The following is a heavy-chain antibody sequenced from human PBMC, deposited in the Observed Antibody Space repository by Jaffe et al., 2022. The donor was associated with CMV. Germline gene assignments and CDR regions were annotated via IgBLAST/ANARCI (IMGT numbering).Heavy chain of an antibody. CDR2: VSYTGN. V-gene: IGHV3-23*01. J-gene: IGHJ4*01. D-gene: IGHD3-16*01. CDR3: VKGLRLFDH. CDR1: GFTFKDYA. Sequence: EVQLLESGGGLVQPGGSLRLSCVASGFTFKDYAMTWVRQAPGKGLEWVSTVSYTGNDYADSVKGRFTISRDNSKNTVFLQMDRLRVEDTAVYFCVKGLRLFDHWGHGTLVAVSS.